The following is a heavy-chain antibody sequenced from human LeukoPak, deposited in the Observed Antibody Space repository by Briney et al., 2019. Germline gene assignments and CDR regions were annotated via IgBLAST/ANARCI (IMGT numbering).Heavy chain of an antibody. J-gene: IGHJ4*02. D-gene: IGHD3-9*01. CDR2: ISWNSGNI. Sequence: GGSLRLSCAASGFTFDDYAMHWVRQAPGKGLEWVSGISWNSGNIGYADSVKGRFTISRDDAKNSLYLQMHSLRAEDTALYYCAKATYYDILTGNFDYWGQGTLVTASS. V-gene: IGHV3-9*01. CDR1: GFTFDDYA. CDR3: AKATYYDILTGNFDY.